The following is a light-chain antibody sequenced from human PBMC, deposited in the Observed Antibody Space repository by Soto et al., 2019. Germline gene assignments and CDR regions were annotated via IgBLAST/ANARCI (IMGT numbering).Light chain of an antibody. CDR2: DVS. Sequence: QSVLTQPRSVSGSPGQSVTISCTGTSSDVGTYDFVSWYQQHPGKAPRLMIFDVSERPSGVPDRFSGSKSGNTASLTISGLXAXXXADYYCCLYAVTFYVFGTGTKLTVL. CDR1: SSDVGTYDF. J-gene: IGLJ1*01. CDR3: CLYAVTFYV. V-gene: IGLV2-11*01.